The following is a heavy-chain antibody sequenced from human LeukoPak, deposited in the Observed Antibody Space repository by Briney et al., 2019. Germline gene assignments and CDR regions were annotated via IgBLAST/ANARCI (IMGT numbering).Heavy chain of an antibody. CDR3: ARLDSYCSSTSCQHDAFDI. Sequence: GESLKISCKGSGYSFTSYCIGWVRQMPRKGPEWMGIIYPCDSDTRYSPSFQGQVTISADKSISTAYLQWSSLKASDTAMYYCARLDSYCSSTSCQHDAFDIWGQRRMVTVSS. V-gene: IGHV5-51*01. CDR2: IYPCDSDT. J-gene: IGHJ3*02. CDR1: GYSFTSYC. D-gene: IGHD2-2*01.